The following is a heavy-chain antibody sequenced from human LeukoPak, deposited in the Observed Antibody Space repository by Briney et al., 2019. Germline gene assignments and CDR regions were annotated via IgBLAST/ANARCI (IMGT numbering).Heavy chain of an antibody. Sequence: GGSLRLSCAASGFTFSSYAMSWVRQAPGRGLEWVSAISGSGGSTYYADSVKGRFTISRDNSKNTLYLQMNSLRAEDTAVYYCAKSSGWPNRPFDYWGQGTLVTVSS. J-gene: IGHJ4*02. CDR1: GFTFSSYA. CDR2: ISGSGGST. D-gene: IGHD6-19*01. CDR3: AKSSGWPNRPFDY. V-gene: IGHV3-23*01.